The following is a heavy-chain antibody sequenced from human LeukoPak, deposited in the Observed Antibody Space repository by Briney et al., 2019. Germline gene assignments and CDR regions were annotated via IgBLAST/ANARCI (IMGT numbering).Heavy chain of an antibody. J-gene: IGHJ4*02. CDR1: GGSFSGYY. Sequence: SETLSLTCAVSGGSFSGYYWTWIRQPPGKGLEWIGEINHSGSANYNPSLKSRVTISLDTSKNQFSLKLSSVTAADTAVYYCARDPNASGITDYWGQGTLVTVSS. D-gene: IGHD3-10*01. CDR2: INHSGSA. CDR3: ARDPNASGITDY. V-gene: IGHV4-34*01.